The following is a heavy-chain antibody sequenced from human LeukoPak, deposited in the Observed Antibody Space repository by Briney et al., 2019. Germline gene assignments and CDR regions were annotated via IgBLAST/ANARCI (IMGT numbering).Heavy chain of an antibody. CDR2: ISSSSSYI. J-gene: IGHJ4*02. CDR1: GFTFSSYS. D-gene: IGHD3-10*01. CDR3: ARSLFGSGSQGYFDY. Sequence: SGGSLRLSCAASGFTFSSYSMNWVRQAPGKGLEWVSSISSSSSYIYYADSVKGRFTISRDNAKNSLYLQMNSLRAEDTAVYYCARSLFGSGSQGYFDYWGQGTLVTVSS. V-gene: IGHV3-21*01.